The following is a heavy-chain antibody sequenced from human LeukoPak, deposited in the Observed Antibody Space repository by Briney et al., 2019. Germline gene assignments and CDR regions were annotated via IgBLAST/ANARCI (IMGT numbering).Heavy chain of an antibody. V-gene: IGHV3-15*01. Sequence: GGSLRLSCAASGFTFSNAWMSWVRQAPGKGLEWVGRIKSKTDGGTTDYAAPVKGRFTISRDDSKNTLYLQMNSLRAEDTAVYYCAGGWDPFDYWGQGTLVTVSP. D-gene: IGHD3-16*01. CDR2: IKSKTDGGTT. CDR3: AGGWDPFDY. J-gene: IGHJ4*02. CDR1: GFTFSNAW.